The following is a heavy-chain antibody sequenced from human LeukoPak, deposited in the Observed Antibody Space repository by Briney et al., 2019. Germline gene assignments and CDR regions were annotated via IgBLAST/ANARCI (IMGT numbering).Heavy chain of an antibody. CDR1: GVSISSSTH. CDR3: ATSPNQDRDY. Sequence: SETLSLTCTVSGVSISSSTHWSWVRQPPGKGLEWIGEIFHGGTINYNPSFNSRVTISLDQSKNQFSLNLSSVTAADTAVYYCATSPNQDRDYWGQGTLVTVSS. D-gene: IGHD1-14*01. CDR2: IFHGGTI. V-gene: IGHV4-4*02. J-gene: IGHJ4*02.